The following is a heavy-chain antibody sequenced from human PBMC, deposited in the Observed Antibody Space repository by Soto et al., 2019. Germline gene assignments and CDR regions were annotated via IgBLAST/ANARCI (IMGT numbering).Heavy chain of an antibody. J-gene: IGHJ5*02. CDR2: IYHSGST. V-gene: IGHV4-4*02. D-gene: IGHD1-26*01. CDR1: GGSISSSNW. CDR3: AREVVGARRWFDP. Sequence: SETLSLTCAVSGGSISSSNWWSWVRQPPGKGLEWIGEIYHSGSTNYNPSLKSRVTISVDKSKNQFSLKLSSVTAADTAVYYCAREVVGARRWFDPWGQGTLVTVSS.